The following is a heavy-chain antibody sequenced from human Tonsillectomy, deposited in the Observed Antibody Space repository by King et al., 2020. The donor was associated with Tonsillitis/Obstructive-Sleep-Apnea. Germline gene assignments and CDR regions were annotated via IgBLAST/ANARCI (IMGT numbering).Heavy chain of an antibody. CDR2: FSYSGST. CDR1: GGSVSGDSYY. CDR3: ARDLESVFDY. V-gene: IGHV4-61*01. J-gene: IGHJ4*02. Sequence: QLQESGPGLVKPSETLSLTCTVSGGSVSGDSYYWSWIRQPPGKGLEWFGYFSYSGSTNYNPSLKSRVTISLDTFKNQFSLKLSSVTAADTAVYYCARDLESVFDYWGQGTLVTVSS.